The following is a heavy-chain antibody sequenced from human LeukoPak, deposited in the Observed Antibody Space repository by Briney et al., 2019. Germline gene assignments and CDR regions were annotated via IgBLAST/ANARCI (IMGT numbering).Heavy chain of an antibody. J-gene: IGHJ4*02. Sequence: PSETLSLTCTVSGYFISSGYYWGWIRQPPGKGLEWIGSIYHSGSTYYNPSLKSRVTISVDTSKNQFSLKLSSVAAADTAVYYCARDMTEDWGQGTLVTVSS. D-gene: IGHD1-14*01. V-gene: IGHV4-38-2*02. CDR3: ARDMTED. CDR2: IYHSGST. CDR1: GYFISSGYY.